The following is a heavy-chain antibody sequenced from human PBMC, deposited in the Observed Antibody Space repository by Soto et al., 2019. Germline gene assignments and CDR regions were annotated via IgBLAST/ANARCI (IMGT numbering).Heavy chain of an antibody. J-gene: IGHJ6*02. CDR2: ISAYNGNT. CDR3: AREGTCSSTSCPTYFSFGMDV. D-gene: IGHD2-2*01. CDR1: GYTFPSYG. Sequence: QVQLVQSGAEVKKPGASVKVSCKASGYTFPSYGISWVRQAPGQGLEWMGWISAYNGNTNYAQKLQGRVTMTTDTFTRTAYMEVRSLRSDDTAVYYCAREGTCSSTSCPTYFSFGMDVWGQGTTVTVSS. V-gene: IGHV1-18*01.